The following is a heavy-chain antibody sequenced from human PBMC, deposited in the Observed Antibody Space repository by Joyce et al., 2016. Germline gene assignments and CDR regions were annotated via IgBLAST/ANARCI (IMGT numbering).Heavy chain of an antibody. CDR1: GGTFSSYA. D-gene: IGHD1-26*01. J-gene: IGHJ3*02. Sequence: QVQLVQSGAEVKKPGSSVKVSCKASGGTFSSYAFSWVRQAPGQGLEGMGCIIPMFGTANYAQKFQGRVTIIADESTTTAYVELSSLRSEDTAVYYCAARIVGAATRAFDIWGQGTMVTVSS. CDR3: AARIVGAATRAFDI. V-gene: IGHV1-69*01. CDR2: IIPMFGTA.